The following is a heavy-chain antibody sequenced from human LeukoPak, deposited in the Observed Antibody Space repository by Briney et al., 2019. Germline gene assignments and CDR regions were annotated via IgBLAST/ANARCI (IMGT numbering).Heavy chain of an antibody. CDR1: GDSISSYY. Sequence: SETLSLTCTVSGDSISSYYWSWIRQPPGKGLEWIGYIYYSGNTNYNPSLKSRITISVDTSKNQFSLKLSSVTAADTAVYYCARTYSSSWYGFDYWGQGTLVTVSS. V-gene: IGHV4-59*08. CDR2: IYYSGNT. J-gene: IGHJ4*02. D-gene: IGHD6-13*01. CDR3: ARTYSSSWYGFDY.